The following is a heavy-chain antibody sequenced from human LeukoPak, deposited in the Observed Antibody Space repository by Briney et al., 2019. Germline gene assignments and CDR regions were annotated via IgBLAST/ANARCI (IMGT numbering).Heavy chain of an antibody. CDR2: MNPNSGNT. CDR3: ARGFSLYGDYRYYYYYMDV. J-gene: IGHJ6*03. V-gene: IGHV1-8*03. D-gene: IGHD4-17*01. Sequence: ASVKVSCKASGYTFTSYDINWVRQATGQGLEWMGWMNPNSGNTGYAQKFQGRVTITRNTSISTAYMELSSLRSEDTAVYYCARGFSLYGDYRYYYYYMDVWGKGTTVTVSS. CDR1: GYTFTSYD.